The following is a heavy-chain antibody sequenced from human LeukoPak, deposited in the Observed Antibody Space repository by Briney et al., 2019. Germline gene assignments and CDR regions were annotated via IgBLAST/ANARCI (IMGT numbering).Heavy chain of an antibody. D-gene: IGHD3-22*01. CDR2: INPNSGGT. V-gene: IGHV1-2*06. Sequence: GASVKVSCKASGYTFTGYYMHWVRQAPGQGLEWMGRINPNSGGTNYAQKFQGRVTMTRDTSISTAYMELSRLRSDDTAVYYCARAYYYDSSGYPDYFDYWGQGTLVTVSS. CDR3: ARAYYYDSSGYPDYFDY. J-gene: IGHJ4*02. CDR1: GYTFTGYY.